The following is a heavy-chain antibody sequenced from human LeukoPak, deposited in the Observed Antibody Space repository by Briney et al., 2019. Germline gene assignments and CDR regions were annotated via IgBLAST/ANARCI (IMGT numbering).Heavy chain of an antibody. V-gene: IGHV3-48*04. CDR3: VREFWYRFDN. CDR2: ISSDGTAN. Sequence: GGSLRLSCAASGFTFSSYTMSWVRQAPGKGLEFVSYISSDGTANYYADSVKGRFTISGDNAQNSVYLEMTNLRAEDTAVYYCVREFWYRFDNWGQGTVVTVSS. CDR1: GFTFSSYT. D-gene: IGHD6-13*01. J-gene: IGHJ4*02.